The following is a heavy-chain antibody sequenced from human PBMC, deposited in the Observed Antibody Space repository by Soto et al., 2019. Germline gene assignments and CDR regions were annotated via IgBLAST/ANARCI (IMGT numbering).Heavy chain of an antibody. V-gene: IGHV1-69*01. Sequence: QAQLVQAGAEVKKPGSSVKVSCKASGVTCSSFPIAWVRQAPGQGLDWVGGIIAIFGTTKYAQNLRERVTISADESTSTAYTELSTLMFEDTAVYYCAMIEYSSGSDYWGQGTLFTVSS. CDR3: AMIEYSSGSDY. CDR2: IIAIFGTT. CDR1: GVTCSSFP. J-gene: IGHJ4*02. D-gene: IGHD6-19*01.